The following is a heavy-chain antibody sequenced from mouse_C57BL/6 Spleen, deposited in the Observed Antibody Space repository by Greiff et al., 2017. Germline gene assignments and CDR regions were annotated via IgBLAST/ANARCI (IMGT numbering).Heavy chain of an antibody. J-gene: IGHJ1*03. D-gene: IGHD1-1*01. Sequence: VQLQQSGPGLVQPSQSLSITCTVSGFSLTSYGVHWVRQSPGKGLEWLGVIWSGGSTDYTAAFISRLSISKDNSKSQVFFKMNRLQADDTAIYYCARVYGSSPPYFDVWGTGTTVTVSS. CDR2: IWSGGST. CDR1: GFSLTSYG. CDR3: ARVYGSSPPYFDV. V-gene: IGHV2-2*01.